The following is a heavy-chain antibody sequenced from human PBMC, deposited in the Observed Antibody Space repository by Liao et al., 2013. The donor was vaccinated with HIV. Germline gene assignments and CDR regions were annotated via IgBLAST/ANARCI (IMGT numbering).Heavy chain of an antibody. CDR3: ARVGAAAGYYYYYYMDV. V-gene: IGHV4-30-4*08. CDR1: GGSVSSGDYY. J-gene: IGHJ6*03. CDR2: IYYSGST. D-gene: IGHD6-13*01. Sequence: QVQLQESGPGLVKPSQTLSLTCTVSGGSVSSGDYYWSWIRQPPGKGLEWIGYIYYSGSTSYNPSLKSRFTVSVDTSKNQFSLKLTSVTAADTAVYYCARVGAAAGYYYYYYMDVWGKGTTVTVSS.